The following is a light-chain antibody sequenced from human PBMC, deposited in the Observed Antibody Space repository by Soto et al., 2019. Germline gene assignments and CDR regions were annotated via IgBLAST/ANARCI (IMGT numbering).Light chain of an antibody. Sequence: QSALTQPASVSGSPGQSITISFTGTSSDVGTRNFVSWYQQHPGKAPKLMIYQVTNRPSGVSNRFSGSKSGNTASLTISGLQAEDEADYYCRSYTSSSTLYVFGTGTKVTVL. V-gene: IGLV2-14*01. J-gene: IGLJ1*01. CDR2: QVT. CDR1: SSDVGTRNF. CDR3: RSYTSSSTLYV.